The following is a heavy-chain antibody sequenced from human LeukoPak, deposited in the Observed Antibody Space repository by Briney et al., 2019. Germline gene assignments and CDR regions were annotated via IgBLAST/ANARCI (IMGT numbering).Heavy chain of an antibody. CDR2: INPNSGGT. CDR3: ARGSDDFWSGYSPSY. D-gene: IGHD3-3*01. CDR1: GYTFTGYY. Sequence: ASVKVSRKASGYTFTGYYIHWVRQAPGQGLEWMGWINPNSGGTNYAQKFQGRVTMTRDTSISTAYMELSRLRSDDTAVYYCARGSDDFWSGYSPSYWGQGTLVAVSS. J-gene: IGHJ4*02. V-gene: IGHV1-2*02.